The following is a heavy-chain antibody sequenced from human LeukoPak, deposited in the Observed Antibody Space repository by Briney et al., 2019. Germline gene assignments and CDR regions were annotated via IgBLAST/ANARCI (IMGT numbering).Heavy chain of an antibody. CDR2: ISYDGSNK. D-gene: IGHD3-3*01. Sequence: GRSLRLSCAASGFTFSSYAMHWVRQAPGKGLEWVAVISYDGSNKYYADSVKGRFTISRDNSKNTLYLQMNSLRAEDTAVYYCAKRSARQWSGYYNGWYFDLWGRGTLVTGSP. V-gene: IGHV3-30-3*02. CDR3: AKRSARQWSGYYNGWYFDL. CDR1: GFTFSSYA. J-gene: IGHJ2*01.